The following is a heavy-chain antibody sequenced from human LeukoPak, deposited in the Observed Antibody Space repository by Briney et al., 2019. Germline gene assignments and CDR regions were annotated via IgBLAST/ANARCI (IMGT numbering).Heavy chain of an antibody. CDR3: ARGSLEYCSSTSCYWFDP. D-gene: IGHD2-2*01. CDR2: INHSGST. J-gene: IGHJ5*02. V-gene: IGHV4-34*01. CDR1: GGSFSGYY. Sequence: SETLSLTCAVYGGSFSGYYWSWIRQPPGKGLEWIGEINHSGSTNYNPSLKSRVTISVDTSKNQFSLKLSSVTAADTAVYYCARGSLEYCSSTSCYWFDPWGQGTLVTVSS.